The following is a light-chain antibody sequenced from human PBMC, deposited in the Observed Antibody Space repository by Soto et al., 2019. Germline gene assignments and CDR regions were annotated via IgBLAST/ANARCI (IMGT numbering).Light chain of an antibody. V-gene: IGKV1-5*01. CDR1: QSITIW. CDR3: QQYNSYSWT. J-gene: IGKJ1*01. Sequence: DIQMTQSPSTLSASVGDRVTITCRASQSITIWLAWYQQKPGKAPNLLIFDASSLESGVPSRFSGSGSGTEFTLTISRLQPDDFATYYFQQYNSYSWTFGQGTKVDIK. CDR2: DAS.